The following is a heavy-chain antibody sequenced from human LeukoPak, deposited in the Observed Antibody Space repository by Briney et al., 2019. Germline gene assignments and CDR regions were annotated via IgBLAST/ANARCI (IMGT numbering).Heavy chain of an antibody. CDR3: ARGVYSSDYDILTGYTIFDY. J-gene: IGHJ4*02. CDR2: IYYTGTT. D-gene: IGHD3-9*01. V-gene: IGHV4-61*01. CDR1: AGSVSNGNYY. Sequence: PSETLSLTCTVSAGSVSNGNYYWSWLRQPPGKALEWIGYIYYTGTTYYIPSLEGRVTISVDTSKNQFSVKLNSVTAADTAVYYCARGVYSSDYDILTGYTIFDYWGQGTLVTVSS.